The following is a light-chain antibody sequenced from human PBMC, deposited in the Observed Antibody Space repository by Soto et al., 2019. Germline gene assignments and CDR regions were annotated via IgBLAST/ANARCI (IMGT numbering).Light chain of an antibody. CDR3: QHRMNWPLT. CDR2: GAS. Sequence: EIVLTQSPCTLSSSAGERATLSCRASQSLSSSQLAWYQQKHGQAPRLLIYGASNRATGVPARFTGSGYETDFTLTISSLEPEDFAVYYCQHRMNWPLTFGQGTRLEIK. J-gene: IGKJ5*01. V-gene: IGKV3-11*01. CDR1: QSLSSSQ.